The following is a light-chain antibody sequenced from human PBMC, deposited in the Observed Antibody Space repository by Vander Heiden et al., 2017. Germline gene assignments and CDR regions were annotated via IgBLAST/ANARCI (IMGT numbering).Light chain of an antibody. Sequence: DIVMTQSPDSLVVSLGERAPIHCRSSQSVLYSSNNKNYLAWYQQKPGQPPKLLIYWASTRESGVPDRFSGSGSGTDFTLTISSLQAEDVAVYYCQQYYSTPYTFGQGTKLEIK. CDR1: QSVLYSSNNKNY. J-gene: IGKJ2*01. CDR2: WAS. CDR3: QQYYSTPYT. V-gene: IGKV4-1*01.